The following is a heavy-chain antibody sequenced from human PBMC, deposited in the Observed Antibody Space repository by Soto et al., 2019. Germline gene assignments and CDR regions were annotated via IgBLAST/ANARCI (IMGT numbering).Heavy chain of an antibody. J-gene: IGHJ6*02. V-gene: IGHV1-69*01. CDR3: ARGPTFDKCSSDTGCRTYYFGMDV. D-gene: IGHD2-2*01. Sequence: QVQLVQSGAEVKRPGSSVKVSCRASGGTFSSYGVSWVRQAPGQGLEWMGGIIPLSDTAHYPQNFQGRVTITADGATNTAFMEVTTLRSEDTAVYYCARGPTFDKCSSDTGCRTYYFGMDVWGQGTTVTVSS. CDR1: GGTFSSYG. CDR2: IIPLSDTA.